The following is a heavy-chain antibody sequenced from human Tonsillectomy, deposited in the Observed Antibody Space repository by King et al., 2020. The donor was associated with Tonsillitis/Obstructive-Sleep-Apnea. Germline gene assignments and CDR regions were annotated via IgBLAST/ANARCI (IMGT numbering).Heavy chain of an antibody. D-gene: IGHD3-9*01. CDR1: GFTFSSFW. CDR3: ARLDWLLGFDY. V-gene: IGHV3-7*03. CDR2: IKEDGSGK. J-gene: IGHJ4*02. Sequence: VQLVESGGGLVQPGGSLRLSCAASGFTFSSFWMSWVRQAPGKGLEWVANIKEDGSGKYYVDSVKGRFTISRDNAKNSLHLQMNYLRAEDTAVYYRARLDWLLGFDYWGQGTLVTVSS.